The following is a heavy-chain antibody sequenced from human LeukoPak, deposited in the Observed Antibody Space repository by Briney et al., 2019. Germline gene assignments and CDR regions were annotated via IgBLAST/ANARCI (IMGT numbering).Heavy chain of an antibody. CDR3: ARNVQLGDHAFGI. Sequence: GGSLRLSCAASGFTFSGYGMHWVRQAPGKGLEWVAFIRYDGSNKYYADSVKGRFTISRDNSKNTLYLQMNSLRAEDTAVYYCARNVQLGDHAFGIWGQGTMVTVSS. J-gene: IGHJ3*02. CDR2: IRYDGSNK. CDR1: GFTFSGYG. V-gene: IGHV3-30*02. D-gene: IGHD1-1*01.